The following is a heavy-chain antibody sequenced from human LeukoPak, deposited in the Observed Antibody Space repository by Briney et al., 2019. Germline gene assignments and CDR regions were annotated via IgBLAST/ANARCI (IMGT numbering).Heavy chain of an antibody. J-gene: IGHJ6*02. V-gene: IGHV4-39*07. CDR2: IYYSGST. D-gene: IGHD3-9*01. CDR3: ARDVLRYFVYGMDV. CDR1: GGSISSSSYY. Sequence: PSETLSLTCTVSGGSISSSSYYWGWIRQPPGKGPEWIGNIYYSGSTYYNPSLKSRVTISVDTSKNQFSLKLSSVTAADTAVYYCARDVLRYFVYGMDVWGQGTTVTVSS.